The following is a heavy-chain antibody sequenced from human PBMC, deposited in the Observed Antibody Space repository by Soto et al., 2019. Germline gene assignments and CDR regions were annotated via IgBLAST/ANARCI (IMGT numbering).Heavy chain of an antibody. J-gene: IGHJ6*02. CDR2: IYSDGSIT. Sequence: GGSLRLSCTASGFTFSSTWMHWVRQAPGRGLVWVSHIYSDGSITAYADSVKGRFTISRDNARNMMYLQMNSLRVEDTAAYYCATDGSYAQHVWGQGTTVTVSS. CDR3: ATDGSYAQHV. V-gene: IGHV3-74*01. CDR1: GFTFSSTW. D-gene: IGHD2-2*01.